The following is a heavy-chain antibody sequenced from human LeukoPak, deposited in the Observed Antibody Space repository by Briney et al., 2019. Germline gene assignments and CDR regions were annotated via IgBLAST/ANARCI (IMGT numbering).Heavy chain of an antibody. CDR3: ARSLVVVVPAAKPDCSGGSCYRLGYYYYGMDV. V-gene: IGHV6-1*01. D-gene: IGHD2-15*01. CDR1: GDSVSSNSAA. Sequence: SQTLSLTCAISGDSVSSNSAAWNWIRQSPSRGLEWLGRTYYRSKWYNDYAVSVKSRITINPDTSKNQFSLQLNSVTPEDTAVYYCARSLVVVVPAAKPDCSGGSCYRLGYYYYGMDVWGQGTTVTVSS. CDR2: TYYRSKWYN. J-gene: IGHJ6*02.